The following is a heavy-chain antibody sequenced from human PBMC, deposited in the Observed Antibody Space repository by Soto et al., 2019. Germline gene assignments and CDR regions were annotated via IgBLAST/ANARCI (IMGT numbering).Heavy chain of an antibody. CDR1: GYTFTSYG. CDR2: ISAYNGNT. D-gene: IGHD6-19*01. Sequence: QVQLVQSGAEVKKPGASVKVSCKASGYTFTSYGISWVRQAPGQGREWMGWISAYNGNTNYAQKLQGRVTMTTDTSTSTDYMELRSLGSDDTAVYYCASAGSTAVAGPADYGGQGTLVTVSS. J-gene: IGHJ4*02. V-gene: IGHV1-18*01. CDR3: ASAGSTAVAGPADY.